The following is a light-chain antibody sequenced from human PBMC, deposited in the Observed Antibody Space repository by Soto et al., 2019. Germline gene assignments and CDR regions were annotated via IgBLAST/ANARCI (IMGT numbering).Light chain of an antibody. V-gene: IGKV3-20*01. J-gene: IGKJ1*01. CDR3: QQYGSSPRT. CDR2: AAS. Sequence: EIVMTQSPATLSVSPGERATLSFRASQSVSSNLAWYQQKPGQPPRLLIYAASNRATGIPGRFSGSGSGTDFTLTISRLEPEDFAVYYCQQYGSSPRTFDQGTKVDIK. CDR1: QSVSSN.